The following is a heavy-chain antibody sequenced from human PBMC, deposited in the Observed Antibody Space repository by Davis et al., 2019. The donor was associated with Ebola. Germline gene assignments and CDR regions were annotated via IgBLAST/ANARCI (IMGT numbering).Heavy chain of an antibody. CDR3: AGDGGDSGIRFDS. CDR1: GFTFTGYW. D-gene: IGHD3-10*01. CDR2: INQYGNER. Sequence: PGGSLRLSCVASGFTFTGYWMGWVRQAPGTGLEWVANINQYGNERYYVDSVKGRFTISRDSAKNSLFLQMNNLRDEDTAVYYCAGDGGDSGIRFDSWGQGTLVTVSS. V-gene: IGHV3-7*01. J-gene: IGHJ4*02.